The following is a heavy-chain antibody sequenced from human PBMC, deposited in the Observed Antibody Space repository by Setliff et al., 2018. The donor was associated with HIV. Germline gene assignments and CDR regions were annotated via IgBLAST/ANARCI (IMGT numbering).Heavy chain of an antibody. Sequence: LSLTCALYGGSFSDYYWSWIRQPPGMGLEWIGEVNRGRRTNYNSSLKSRVTISIDTSRNQFSLTVSSVTAADTAVYYCARGLNYYGSGSYLPLGYWGQGTLVTVSS. V-gene: IGHV4-34*01. CDR3: ARGLNYYGSGSYLPLGY. CDR1: GGSFSDYY. J-gene: IGHJ4*02. D-gene: IGHD3-10*01. CDR2: VNRGRRT.